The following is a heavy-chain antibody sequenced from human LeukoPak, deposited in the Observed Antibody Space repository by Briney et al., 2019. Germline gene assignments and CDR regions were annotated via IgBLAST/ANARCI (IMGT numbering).Heavy chain of an antibody. J-gene: IGHJ4*02. CDR2: ITDSGDNT. Sequence: GGSLRLSCAASGFTFSTFAMNWVRQAPGKGLEWVSSITDSGDNTYYTDSVKGRFTISRDNSKNTLYLQMNSLRADDTAVYHCGKLVSEVTGDDYWGQGTLVTVSS. CDR1: GFTFSTFA. V-gene: IGHV3-23*01. CDR3: GKLVSEVTGDDY. D-gene: IGHD7-27*01.